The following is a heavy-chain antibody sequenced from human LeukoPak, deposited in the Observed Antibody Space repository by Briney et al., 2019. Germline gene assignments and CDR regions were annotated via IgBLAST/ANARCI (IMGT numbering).Heavy chain of an antibody. V-gene: IGHV5-51*01. CDR1: GYSFTSYW. Sequence: GESLKISCKGSGYSFTSYWIGWVRQMPGKGLEWMGIIYPGDSDTRYSPSFQGQVTTSADKSISTAYLQWSSLKASDTAMYYCARHDGYSFRFRYYYYGMDVWGQGTTVAVSS. J-gene: IGHJ6*02. D-gene: IGHD5-24*01. CDR2: IYPGDSDT. CDR3: ARHDGYSFRFRYYYYGMDV.